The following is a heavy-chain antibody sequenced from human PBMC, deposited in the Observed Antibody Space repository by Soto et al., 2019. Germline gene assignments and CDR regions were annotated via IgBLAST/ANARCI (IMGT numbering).Heavy chain of an antibody. Sequence: SETLSLTCTVSGGSISSDYWSWIRQPPGKGLEWIGYIHYSGTTNYNHSLKSRVTISVDTSKNQFSLKLTSVTAADTAMYYCARGASTVVTMAYYYGMDVWGQGTTVTVSS. CDR1: GGSISSDY. CDR2: IHYSGTT. CDR3: ARGASTVVTMAYYYGMDV. V-gene: IGHV4-59*01. D-gene: IGHD4-17*01. J-gene: IGHJ6*02.